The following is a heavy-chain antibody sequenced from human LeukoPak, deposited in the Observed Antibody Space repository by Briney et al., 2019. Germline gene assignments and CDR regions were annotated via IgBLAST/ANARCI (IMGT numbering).Heavy chain of an antibody. CDR3: ARDVSRFCSGGSCYPSDY. CDR1: GYTFTSYG. D-gene: IGHD2-15*01. V-gene: IGHV1-18*01. J-gene: IGHJ4*02. Sequence: GASVKVSCKASGYTFTSYGISWVRQAPGQGPEWMGWISAYNGNTNYAQKLQGRVTMTTDTSTSTAYMELRSLRSDDTAVYYCARDVSRFCSGGSCYPSDYWGQGTLVTVSS. CDR2: ISAYNGNT.